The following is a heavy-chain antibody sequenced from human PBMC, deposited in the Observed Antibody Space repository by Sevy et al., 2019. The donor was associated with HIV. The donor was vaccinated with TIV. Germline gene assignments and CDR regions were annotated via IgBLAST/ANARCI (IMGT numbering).Heavy chain of an antibody. D-gene: IGHD3-22*01. CDR3: VTVHYYDSSGYHNWFDP. CDR2: FDPEDGET. J-gene: IGHJ5*02. CDR1: GYTLTELS. Sequence: ASVKVSCKVSGYTLTELSMHWVRQAPGKGLEWMGGFDPEDGETIYAQKFQGRVTMTEDTSTDTAYMELSSLRSEDTAVYYCVTVHYYDSSGYHNWFDPWGQGTLVTVSS. V-gene: IGHV1-24*01.